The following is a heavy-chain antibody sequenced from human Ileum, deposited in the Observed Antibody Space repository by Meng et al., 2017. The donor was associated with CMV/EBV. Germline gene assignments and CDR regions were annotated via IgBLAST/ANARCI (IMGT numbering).Heavy chain of an antibody. D-gene: IGHD5-18*01. Sequence: GESLKISCAASGFTFSNSWTHWVRQAPGKGLVCVSRINSDGTITKYADSVKGRCTISRDSAKNTVYLQMNSLRDEDTAVYYCARDYGYTYDYWGQGTLVTVSS. V-gene: IGHV3-74*01. CDR2: INSDGTIT. CDR1: GFTFSNSW. J-gene: IGHJ4*02. CDR3: ARDYGYTYDY.